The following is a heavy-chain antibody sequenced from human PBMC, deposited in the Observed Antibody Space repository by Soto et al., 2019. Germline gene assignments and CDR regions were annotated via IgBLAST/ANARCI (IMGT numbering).Heavy chain of an antibody. CDR1: GFTFSSYA. CDR2: ISGSGGST. CDR3: AKDRKHSSGYYSVGYIFDY. D-gene: IGHD3-22*01. Sequence: GGSLRLSCAASGFTFSSYAMSWVRQAPGKGLEWVSAISGSGGSTYYADSVKGRFTISRDNPKTTLYLQMNSLSVEDTAVYYCAKDRKHSSGYYSVGYIFDYWRQGTLVTVSS. J-gene: IGHJ4*02. V-gene: IGHV3-23*01.